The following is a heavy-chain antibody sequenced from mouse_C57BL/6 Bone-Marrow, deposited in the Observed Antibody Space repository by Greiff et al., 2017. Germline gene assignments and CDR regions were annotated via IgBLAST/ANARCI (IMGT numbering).Heavy chain of an antibody. Sequence: VQLVESGAELARPGASVKMSCKASGYTFTSYTMHWVKQRPGQGLEWIGYINPSSGYTKYNQKFKDKATLTADKSSSTAYMQLSSLTSEDSAVYYCARITTVVGYFDVWGTGTTVTVSS. D-gene: IGHD1-1*01. J-gene: IGHJ1*03. CDR3: ARITTVVGYFDV. CDR2: INPSSGYT. CDR1: GYTFTSYT. V-gene: IGHV1-4*01.